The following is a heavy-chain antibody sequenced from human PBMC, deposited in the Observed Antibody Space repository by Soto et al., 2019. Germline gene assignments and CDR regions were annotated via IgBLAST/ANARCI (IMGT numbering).Heavy chain of an antibody. J-gene: IGHJ6*03. CDR3: ARVEQWHDYSYYYYMDV. D-gene: IGHD6-19*01. CDR1: GGSFSGYY. CDR2: INHSGST. V-gene: IGHV4-34*01. Sequence: RSLTCAVYGGSFSGYYWNWIRQPPGKGLEWIGEINHSGSTNYNPSLKSRVTISVDTSKNQFSLKLSSVTAADTAVYYCARVEQWHDYSYYYYMDVWGKGTTVTVSS.